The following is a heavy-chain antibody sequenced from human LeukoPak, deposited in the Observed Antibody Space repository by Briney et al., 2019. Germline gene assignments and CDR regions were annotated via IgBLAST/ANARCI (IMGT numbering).Heavy chain of an antibody. CDR1: GFTLSAYS. Sequence: GGSLRLSCAASGFTLSAYSMNWVRQAPGKGLEWVSFISGITSDIYYAESVKGRFTISRDNAKNSLYLQMNSLRDEDTAVYYCARVSLYYYDAGSPGPPFDPWGQGTLVTVSS. D-gene: IGHD3-10*01. CDR3: ARVSLYYYDAGSPGPPFDP. J-gene: IGHJ5*02. CDR2: ISGITSDI. V-gene: IGHV3-48*02.